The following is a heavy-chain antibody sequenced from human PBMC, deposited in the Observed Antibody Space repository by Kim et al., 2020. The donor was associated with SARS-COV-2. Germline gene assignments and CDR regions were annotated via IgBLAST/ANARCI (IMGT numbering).Heavy chain of an antibody. D-gene: IGHD1-1*01. J-gene: IGHJ4*02. CDR3: AKGESNNRPFFDY. Sequence: GGSLRLSCAASGFTFSSYAMSWVRQAPGKGPEWVSLVSGSGGSTYHADSVKGRFAISRDNSKKTLYLQMNSLRAEDTALYYCAKGESNNRPFFDYWGQGTLVTVSS. CDR1: GFTFSSYA. CDR2: VSGSGGST. V-gene: IGHV3-23*01.